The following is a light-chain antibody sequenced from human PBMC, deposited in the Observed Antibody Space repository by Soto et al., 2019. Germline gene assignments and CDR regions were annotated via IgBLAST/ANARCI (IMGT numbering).Light chain of an antibody. Sequence: EIVMTQSPATLSVSPGERATLSCRASQSVHSILAWYQQKPGQAPRLLIYGASTRATGIPARFSGSGSGTELSLTISSLQSEDFAVYYCQQYNNWPLTVGGGTKVEI. CDR1: QSVHSI. CDR2: GAS. CDR3: QQYNNWPLT. V-gene: IGKV3-15*01. J-gene: IGKJ4*01.